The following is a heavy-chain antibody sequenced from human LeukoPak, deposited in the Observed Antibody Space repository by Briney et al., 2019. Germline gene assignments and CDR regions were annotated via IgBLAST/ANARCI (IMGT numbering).Heavy chain of an antibody. J-gene: IGHJ4*02. CDR3: ARRDWDSSSFDY. D-gene: IGHD6-6*01. Sequence: SETLSLTCTVSGGSISSSSYYWGWIRQPPGKGLEWIGSIYYSGSTYYNPSLKSRVTISVDTSKNQFSLKLSSVTAADTAVYYRARRDWDSSSFDYWGQGTLVTVSS. CDR1: GGSISSSSYY. V-gene: IGHV4-39*01. CDR2: IYYSGST.